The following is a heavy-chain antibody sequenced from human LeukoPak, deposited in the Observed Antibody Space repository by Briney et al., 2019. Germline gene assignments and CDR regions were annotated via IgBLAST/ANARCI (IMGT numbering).Heavy chain of an antibody. Sequence: GSSVKVSCKASGGTFSSYAISWVRQAPGQGLEWMGGIIPIFGTANYAQKIQGRVTITTDESTSTAYMELSSLRSEDTAVYYCAYSTLGYCSGGSCPFPNSWGQGKMVTVSS. D-gene: IGHD2-15*01. J-gene: IGHJ3*01. CDR3: AYSTLGYCSGGSCPFPNS. CDR1: GGTFSSYA. CDR2: IIPIFGTA. V-gene: IGHV1-69*05.